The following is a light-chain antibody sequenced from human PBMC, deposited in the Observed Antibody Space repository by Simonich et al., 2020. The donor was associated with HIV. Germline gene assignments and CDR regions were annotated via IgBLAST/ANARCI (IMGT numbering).Light chain of an antibody. V-gene: IGKV4-1*01. Sequence: DIVMTQSPDSLAVSLGERATINCKSSQSVLYSSKNKNYLAWYQHKPGQPPKLLIYWASARESGVPDRFSGSGSGTDFTLTISSLQVEDVAVYYCQQYYTAPQTFGQGTKLEIK. J-gene: IGKJ2*01. CDR2: WAS. CDR1: QSVLYSSKNKNY. CDR3: QQYYTAPQT.